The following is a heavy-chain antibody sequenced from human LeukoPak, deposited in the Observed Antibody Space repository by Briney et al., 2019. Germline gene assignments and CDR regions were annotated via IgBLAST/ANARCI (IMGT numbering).Heavy chain of an antibody. CDR3: AKFFVGTMSYFDY. CDR1: GFTFSSYA. D-gene: IGHD3-10*02. CDR2: ISGGADST. V-gene: IGHV3-23*01. Sequence: SGGSLRLSCAASGFTFSSYAMSWVRQAPGKGLEWVSSISGGADSTYYADSVKGRFTISRDNSKNTLFLQMNSLRADDTAVYYCAKFFVGTMSYFDYWGQGTLVTVSS. J-gene: IGHJ4*02.